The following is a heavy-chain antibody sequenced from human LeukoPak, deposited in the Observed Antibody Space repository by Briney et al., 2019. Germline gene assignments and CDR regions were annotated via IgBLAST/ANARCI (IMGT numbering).Heavy chain of an antibody. J-gene: IGHJ4*02. CDR3: AREVAVAEVDY. Sequence: GGSLRLSCAASGFTFSSYSMNWVRQAPGEGLEWVSYISSSSSTIYYADSVKGRFTISRDNAKNSLYLQMNSLRAEDTAVYYCAREVAVAEVDYWGQGTLVTVSS. CDR2: ISSSSSTI. CDR1: GFTFSSYS. V-gene: IGHV3-48*01. D-gene: IGHD6-19*01.